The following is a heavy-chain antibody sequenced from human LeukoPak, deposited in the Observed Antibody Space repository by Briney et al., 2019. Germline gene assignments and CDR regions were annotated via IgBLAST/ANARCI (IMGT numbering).Heavy chain of an antibody. V-gene: IGHV3-20*04. Sequence: GGSLRLSCAASGFTFDDYGMSWVRQAPGKGLEWVSGINWNGGSTGYADSVKGRFTISRDNAKNTLYLQMNSLRAEDTAVYYCASELAHCVGDCLKNWGQGTLVTVSS. CDR1: GFTFDDYG. CDR2: INWNGGST. D-gene: IGHD2-21*02. J-gene: IGHJ4*02. CDR3: ASELAHCVGDCLKN.